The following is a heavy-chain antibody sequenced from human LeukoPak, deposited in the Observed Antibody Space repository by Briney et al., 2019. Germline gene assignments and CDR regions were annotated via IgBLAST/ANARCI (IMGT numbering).Heavy chain of an antibody. D-gene: IGHD4-17*01. V-gene: IGHV4-59*01. CDR2: IYYSGST. J-gene: IGHJ4*02. CDR1: GGSISSYY. CDR3: ARGGPPTVTRFDY. Sequence: PPETLSLTCTVSGGSISSYYWSWIRQPPGKGLEWIGYIYYSGSTNYNPSLKSRVTISVDTSKNQFSLKLSSVTAADTAVYYCARGGPPTVTRFDYWGQGTLVTVSS.